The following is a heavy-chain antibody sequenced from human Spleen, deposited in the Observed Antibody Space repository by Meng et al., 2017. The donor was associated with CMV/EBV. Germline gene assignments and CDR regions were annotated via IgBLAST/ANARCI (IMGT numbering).Heavy chain of an antibody. CDR3: EREKLWEHRGMDL. Sequence: SCAASGFTFSSSWMSWVRQAPGKGLEWVANIKLDGSEKYYVASVKGRFTISRDNAKNSLYLQMNSLIAEDTAVYYCEREKLWEHRGMDLWGQGTTVTVSS. CDR2: IKLDGSEK. J-gene: IGHJ6*02. V-gene: IGHV3-7*01. D-gene: IGHD1-26*01. CDR1: GFTFSSSW.